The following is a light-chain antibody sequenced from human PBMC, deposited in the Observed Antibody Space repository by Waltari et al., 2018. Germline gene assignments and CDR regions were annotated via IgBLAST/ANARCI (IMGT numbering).Light chain of an antibody. J-gene: IGKJ5*01. Sequence: DIIMTQSPDSLAVSLGERATLNCKSNPSLLYDANNRDYLAWFHQKPGPPPTFLISWASTRESGVPDRFSGSGSGTDFTLTITSLQAEDVGVYYCQQYYTHPITFGQGTRLEI. CDR3: QQYYTHPIT. CDR2: WAS. V-gene: IGKV4-1*01. CDR1: PSLLYDANNRDY.